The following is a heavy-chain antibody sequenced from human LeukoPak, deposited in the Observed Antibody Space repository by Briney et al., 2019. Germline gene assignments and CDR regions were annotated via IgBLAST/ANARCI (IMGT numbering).Heavy chain of an antibody. J-gene: IGHJ4*02. CDR3: ARAPLNIVATIEFAY. Sequence: SETLSLTCTVSGGSISSYYWSWVREPPGKGLEWGGYIYYSGSTNYNPSLKSRVTISVDTSKNQFSLKLSSVTAADTAVYYCARAPLNIVATIEFAYWGQGTLVTVSS. CDR1: GGSISSYY. V-gene: IGHV4-59*01. D-gene: IGHD5-12*01. CDR2: IYYSGST.